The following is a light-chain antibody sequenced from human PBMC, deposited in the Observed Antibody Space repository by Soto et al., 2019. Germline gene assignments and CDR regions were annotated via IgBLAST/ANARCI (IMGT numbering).Light chain of an antibody. J-gene: IGKJ4*01. Sequence: DIQMTQSPSSLSASVGDRVTITCRARQRISTYLNWYQQKPGKAPKLLIFATSSLQSGVPSRFSGSGSGTDFTLTINSLQPEDSATYYCQQSYSNPVTVGGGTKVGIK. CDR2: ATS. V-gene: IGKV1-39*01. CDR1: QRISTY. CDR3: QQSYSNPVT.